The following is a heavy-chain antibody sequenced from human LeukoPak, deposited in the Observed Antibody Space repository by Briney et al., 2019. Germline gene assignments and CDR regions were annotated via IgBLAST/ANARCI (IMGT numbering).Heavy chain of an antibody. CDR3: ARSTYYYDSSGYSSGHFDY. CDR2: INSDGSST. D-gene: IGHD3-22*01. J-gene: IGHJ4*02. V-gene: IGHV3-74*01. CDR1: GFTFSSYW. Sequence: GGSLRLSCAASGFTFSSYWMHWVRQAPGKGLVWVSRINSDGSSTSYADSVKGRFTISRDNAKNSLYLQMNSLRAEDTAVYYCARSTYYYDSSGYSSGHFDYWGQGTLVTVSS.